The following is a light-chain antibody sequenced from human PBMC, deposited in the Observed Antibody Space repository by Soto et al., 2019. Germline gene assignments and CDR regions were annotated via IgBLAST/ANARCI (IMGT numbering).Light chain of an antibody. J-gene: IGKJ3*01. CDR3: QQYGSSLT. CDR2: GAS. V-gene: IGKV3-20*01. CDR1: QSVSSH. Sequence: EIVLTQSPGTLSLSPGERATLSCSASQSVSSHLAWYQQRPGQAPRLLIYGASIRATGIPDRFSGSGSGTDFTLTISRLEPEDFAVYYCQQYGSSLTFGPGTKVDIK.